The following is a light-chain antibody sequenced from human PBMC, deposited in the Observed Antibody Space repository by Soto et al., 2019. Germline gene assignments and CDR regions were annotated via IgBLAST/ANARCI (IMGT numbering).Light chain of an antibody. CDR2: GAS. Sequence: EIVLTHSPGTLSLSPSERATLSFSASQSVSSSYLAWYQQKPGQAPRLVIHGASSRATGIPDRFSGSGSGTDFTLTISRVEPEDFAIYYCQQYGDSHFTFGPGTKVDIK. CDR3: QQYGDSHFT. J-gene: IGKJ3*01. CDR1: QSVSSSY. V-gene: IGKV3-20*01.